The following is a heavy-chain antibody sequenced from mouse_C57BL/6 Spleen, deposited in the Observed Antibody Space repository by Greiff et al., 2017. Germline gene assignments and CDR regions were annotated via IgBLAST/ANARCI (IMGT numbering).Heavy chain of an antibody. Sequence: QVQLQQSGAELVRPGTSVKMSCKASGYTFTNYWIGWAKQRPGHGLEWIGDIYPGGGYTNYNEKFKGKATLTADKSSSTAYMQFGSLTSEDSAVYYCARRRGYDCVDYGGQGTTLTVSS. V-gene: IGHV1-63*01. CDR3: ARRRGYDCVDY. J-gene: IGHJ2*01. D-gene: IGHD2-2*01. CDR2: IYPGGGYT. CDR1: GYTFTNYW.